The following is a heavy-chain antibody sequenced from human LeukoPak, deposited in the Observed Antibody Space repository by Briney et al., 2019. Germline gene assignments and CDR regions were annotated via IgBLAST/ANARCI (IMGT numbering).Heavy chain of an antibody. CDR2: IGAYTGNT. D-gene: IGHD4-17*01. CDR3: ARDVDSRPTYGGVSHY. V-gene: IGHV1-18*01. J-gene: IGHJ4*02. CDR1: GDTFTKYG. Sequence: GASLNLSCKASGDTFTKYGASWVRQAPGQGLEWMGRIGAYTGNTNHAKHFQGRVTLTRDTSTSTAYMELKSLRSDDTAVYYCARDVDSRPTYGGVSHYWGQGTLVTVSS.